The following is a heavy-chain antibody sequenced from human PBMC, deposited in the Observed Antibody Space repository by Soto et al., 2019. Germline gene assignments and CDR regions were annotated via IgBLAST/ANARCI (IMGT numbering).Heavy chain of an antibody. Sequence: GGSLRLSCAASGFTFSSYDMHWVRQATGKGLEWVSAIGTAGDTYYPGSVKGRFTISRENAKNSLYLQMNSLRAGDTAVYYCARVALLSGDYDYWGQGTLVTVSS. CDR3: ARVALLSGDYDY. CDR2: IGTAGDT. J-gene: IGHJ4*02. CDR1: GFTFSSYD. V-gene: IGHV3-13*01. D-gene: IGHD7-27*01.